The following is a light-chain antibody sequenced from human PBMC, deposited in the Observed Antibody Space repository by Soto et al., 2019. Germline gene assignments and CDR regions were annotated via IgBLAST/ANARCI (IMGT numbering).Light chain of an antibody. CDR3: VTWDNSLSAWV. J-gene: IGLJ1*01. CDR1: SSNIGKNY. Sequence: QSVLTQPPSVSAAPGQKVTISCSGSSSNIGKNYVSLYQQLPGTAPKLLIYENIKRPSGIPGRFSGSKSGTSATLGITGLQTGDEADYYCVTWDNSLSAWVFGAGTKVTVL. V-gene: IGLV1-51*02. CDR2: ENI.